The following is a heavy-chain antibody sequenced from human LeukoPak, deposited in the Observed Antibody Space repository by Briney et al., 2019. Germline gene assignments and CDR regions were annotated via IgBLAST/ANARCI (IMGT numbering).Heavy chain of an antibody. V-gene: IGHV1-18*01. CDR3: ARDRPGWGAFDV. CDR1: VYSDPRFG. CDR2: IAANNDHT. D-gene: IGHD1-14*01. Sequence: ASVKVSFKSSVYSDPRFGIVWLRPPPGQGLECLGWIAANNDHTHYALNDQGRVTMTTDKSTGTAYMELRNLRSDDTAVYFCARDRPGWGAFDVWGQGTVVTVSS. J-gene: IGHJ3*01.